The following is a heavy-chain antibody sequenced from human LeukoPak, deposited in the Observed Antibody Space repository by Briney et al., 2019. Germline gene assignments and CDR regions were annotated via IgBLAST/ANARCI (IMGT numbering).Heavy chain of an antibody. J-gene: IGHJ4*02. CDR1: GYTFTGYY. CDR2: INPNSGGT. V-gene: IGHV1-2*02. CDR3: ARKERGDTYYYDSSGHADH. D-gene: IGHD3-22*01. Sequence: GASVKVSCKASGYTFTGYYMHWVRQAPGQGLEWMGWINPNSGGTNYAQKFQGRVTMTRDTSISTAYMDLSRLRSDDTAVYYCARKERGDTYYYDSSGHADHWGQGTLVTVSS.